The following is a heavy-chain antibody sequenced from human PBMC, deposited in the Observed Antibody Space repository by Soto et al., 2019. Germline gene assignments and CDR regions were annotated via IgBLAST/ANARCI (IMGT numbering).Heavy chain of an antibody. J-gene: IGHJ4*02. CDR1: GGSISSGGYY. Sequence: SETLSLTCTVSGGSISSGGYYWSWIRQHPGKGLECIGYIYYSGSTYYNPSLKSRVTMSVDTSKNQFSLKLSSVTAADTAVYYCARNRAVAGTWYDYWGQGALVTVSS. D-gene: IGHD6-19*01. CDR2: IYYSGST. CDR3: ARNRAVAGTWYDY. V-gene: IGHV4-31*03.